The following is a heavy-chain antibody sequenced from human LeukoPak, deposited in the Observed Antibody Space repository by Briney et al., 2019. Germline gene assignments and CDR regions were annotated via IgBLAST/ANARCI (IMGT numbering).Heavy chain of an antibody. J-gene: IGHJ2*01. D-gene: IGHD3-22*01. V-gene: IGHV4-4*07. CDR2: IYNSGST. CDR3: ARKDSRAWYFDL. Sequence: SETLSLTCTVSGGSISSYYWSRIRQPAGKGLEWIGRIYNSGSTNYNPSLKSRVTMSVDTSKNQCSLKLSSVTAADTAVYYCARKDSRAWYFDLWGRGTLVTVSS. CDR1: GGSISSYY.